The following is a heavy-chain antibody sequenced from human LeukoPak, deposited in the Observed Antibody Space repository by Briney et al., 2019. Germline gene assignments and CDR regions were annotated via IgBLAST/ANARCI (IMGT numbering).Heavy chain of an antibody. J-gene: IGHJ6*02. CDR1: GGSISSYY. CDR2: IYYSGST. V-gene: IGHV4-59*01. Sequence: SETLSLTCTVSGGSISSYYWSWIRQPPGKGLEWIGYIYYSGSTNYNPSLKSRVTISVDTSKNQFSLKLSSVTAADTAVYYCARQLWAGSNHYYGMDVWGQGTTVTVSS. D-gene: IGHD3-10*01. CDR3: ARQLWAGSNHYYGMDV.